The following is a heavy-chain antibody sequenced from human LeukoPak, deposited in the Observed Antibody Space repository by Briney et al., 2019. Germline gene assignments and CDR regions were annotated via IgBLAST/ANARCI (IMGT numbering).Heavy chain of an antibody. CDR3: ARASIAAADAFDI. V-gene: IGHV3-33*01. CDR1: GFTFSSYG. Sequence: GGSLRLSCAASGFTFSSYGMHWVRQAPGKGLEWVAVIWYDGSNKYYADSVKGRFTTSRDNSKNTLYLQMNSLRAEDTAVYYCARASIAAADAFDIWGQGTMVTVSS. J-gene: IGHJ3*02. CDR2: IWYDGSNK. D-gene: IGHD6-13*01.